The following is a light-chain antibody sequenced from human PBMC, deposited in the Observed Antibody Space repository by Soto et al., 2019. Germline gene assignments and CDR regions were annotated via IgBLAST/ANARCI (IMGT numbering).Light chain of an antibody. V-gene: IGKV3-15*01. CDR2: GAS. Sequence: EIVLTQSPATLSVSPGGRATLSCRASQDVMYDLAWYQQKPGQAPRLLVYGASTRATDAPPRFRGSGSGTEFSLTISSLQSEDVVTYYCQQYRSWPRTFGQGSRVEIK. CDR1: QDVMYD. CDR3: QQYRSWPRT. J-gene: IGKJ1*01.